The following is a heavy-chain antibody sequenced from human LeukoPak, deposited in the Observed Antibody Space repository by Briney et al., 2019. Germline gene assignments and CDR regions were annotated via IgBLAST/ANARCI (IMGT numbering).Heavy chain of an antibody. J-gene: IGHJ4*02. CDR3: AKDGPPGHSRYDYVSHIDWNFDY. CDR2: ISYDGSNK. CDR1: GFTFSSYG. D-gene: IGHD5-12*01. Sequence: PGGSLRLSCAASGFTFSSYGMHWVRQAPGKGLEWVAVISYDGSNKYYADSVKGRFTISRDNSKNTLYLQMNSLRAEDTAVYYCAKDGPPGHSRYDYVSHIDWNFDYWGQGTLVTVSS. V-gene: IGHV3-30*18.